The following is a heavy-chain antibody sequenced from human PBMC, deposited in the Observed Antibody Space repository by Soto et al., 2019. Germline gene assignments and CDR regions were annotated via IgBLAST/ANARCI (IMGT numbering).Heavy chain of an antibody. CDR3: SREDGWLAGGYYYCGMDV. V-gene: IGHV1-18*04. Sequence: QVQLVQSGAEVKKPGASVKVSCKASGYTFTSYGISWVRQAPGQGLEWMGWISAYNGNTNYAQKLQGRVTITTDTSTSTAYMELRGLRSDDTAVYYCSREDGWLAGGYYYCGMDVWGQGTTVTVSS. CDR2: ISAYNGNT. CDR1: GYTFTSYG. D-gene: IGHD6-19*01. J-gene: IGHJ6*02.